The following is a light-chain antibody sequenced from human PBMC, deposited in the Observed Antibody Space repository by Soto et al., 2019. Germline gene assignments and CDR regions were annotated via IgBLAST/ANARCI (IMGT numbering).Light chain of an antibody. Sequence: EIVMTQSPVTLSVSPGERATLSCRASQSVSSNLAWYQQKPGQAPRLLVYGASTRATGIPARFSGSGYGSEFTLTISSLQSEDFAVYYCQQYKNWTPYTFGQGTKLEIK. CDR3: QQYKNWTPYT. J-gene: IGKJ2*01. CDR2: GAS. V-gene: IGKV3-15*01. CDR1: QSVSSN.